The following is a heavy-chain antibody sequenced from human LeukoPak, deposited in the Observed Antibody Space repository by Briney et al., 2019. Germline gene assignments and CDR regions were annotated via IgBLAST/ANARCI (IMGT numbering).Heavy chain of an antibody. CDR1: GFTFSSYS. V-gene: IGHV3-48*02. CDR2: ISSSSSTI. CDR3: ARTTSEFDSSGH. Sequence: QPGGSLRLSCAASGFTFSSYSMHWIRQAPGKGLEWVSYISSSSSTIYYADSVKGRFTISRDNAKNSLYLQMNSLRDEDTAVYYCARTTSEFDSSGHWGQGTLVTVSS. D-gene: IGHD3-22*01. J-gene: IGHJ4*02.